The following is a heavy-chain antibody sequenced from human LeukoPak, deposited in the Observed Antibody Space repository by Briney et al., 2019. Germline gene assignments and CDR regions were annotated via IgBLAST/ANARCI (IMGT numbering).Heavy chain of an antibody. J-gene: IGHJ3*02. D-gene: IGHD3-22*01. V-gene: IGHV3-74*01. CDR1: GFTFSSYA. CDR3: ATVDYYDSSGYDAFDI. Sequence: AGGSLRLSCAASGFTFSSYAMSWVRQAPGKGLVWVSRINSDGSSTSYADSVKGRFTISRDNAKNTLYLQMNSLRAEDTAVYYCATVDYYDSSGYDAFDIWGQGTMVTVSS. CDR2: INSDGSST.